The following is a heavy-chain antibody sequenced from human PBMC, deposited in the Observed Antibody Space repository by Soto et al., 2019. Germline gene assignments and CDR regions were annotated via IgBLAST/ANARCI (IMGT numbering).Heavy chain of an antibody. J-gene: IGHJ4*02. CDR1: GYTFTSYD. CDR3: AGGLGFLEWYYYDDY. Sequence: ASVKVSCKASGYTFTSYDINWVRQATGQGLEWMGWMNPNSGNTGYAQKFQGRVTMTRNTSISTAYMELSSLRPEDTAVYYCAGGLGFLEWYYYDDYWGQGTLVTVSS. CDR2: MNPNSGNT. V-gene: IGHV1-8*01. D-gene: IGHD3-3*02.